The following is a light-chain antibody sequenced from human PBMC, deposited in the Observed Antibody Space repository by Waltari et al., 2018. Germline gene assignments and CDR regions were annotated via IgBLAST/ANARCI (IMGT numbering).Light chain of an antibody. CDR2: AAS. CDR3: LQYYSYPGT. CDR1: RGINHY. Sequence: DVQMTQSPASVSASVGDRVTITCRARRGINHYLAWFQQKPGNAPRSLIYAASTLQSGAPSTFSGSGSGTQFALTISSLQPEDFGTYYCLQYYSYPGTFGPGTRVDI. V-gene: IGKV1-16*01. J-gene: IGKJ3*01.